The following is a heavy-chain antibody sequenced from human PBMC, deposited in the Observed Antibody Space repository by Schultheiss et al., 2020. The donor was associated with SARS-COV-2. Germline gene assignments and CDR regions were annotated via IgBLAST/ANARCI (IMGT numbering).Heavy chain of an antibody. V-gene: IGHV4-34*01. CDR3: ARSRRYSSSYDKPGKPSGWYYGMDV. D-gene: IGHD6-13*01. Sequence: SETLSLTCAVSDGSFSDYYWTWIRQPPGKGLEWIGEIDHSGGTNYNPSLKSRVTISVDTSKNQFSLKLSSVTAADTAVYYCARSRRYSSSYDKPGKPSGWYYGMDVWGQGTTVTVSS. CDR2: IDHSGGT. J-gene: IGHJ6*02. CDR1: DGSFSDYY.